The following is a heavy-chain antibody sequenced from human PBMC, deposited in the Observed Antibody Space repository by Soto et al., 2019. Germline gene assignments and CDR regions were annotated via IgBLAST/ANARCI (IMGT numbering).Heavy chain of an antibody. J-gene: IGHJ6*03. CDR3: ARTDTSYYDFWSGYPYQAHYYYYMDV. CDR1: GYSFTSYW. Sequence: PGESLKISCKGSGYSFTSYWIGWVRQMPGKGLEWMGIIYPGDSDTRYSPSFQGRVTISADKSISTAYLQWSSLKASDTAMYYCARTDTSYYDFWSGYPYQAHYYYYMDVWGKGTTVTVSS. V-gene: IGHV5-51*01. CDR2: IYPGDSDT. D-gene: IGHD3-3*01.